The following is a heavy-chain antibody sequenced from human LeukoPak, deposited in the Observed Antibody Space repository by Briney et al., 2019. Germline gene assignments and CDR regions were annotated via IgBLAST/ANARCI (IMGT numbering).Heavy chain of an antibody. D-gene: IGHD3-22*01. CDR1: GYTFTSYG. CDR3: ARDEGSDYYDSSGYYWSLDY. Sequence: ASVKVSCKASGYTFTSYGISWVRQAPGQRLEWMGWISAYNGNTNYAQKLQGRVTMTTDTSTSTAYMELRSLRSDDTAVYYCARDEGSDYYDSSGYYWSLDYWGQGTLVTVSS. J-gene: IGHJ4*02. V-gene: IGHV1-18*01. CDR2: ISAYNGNT.